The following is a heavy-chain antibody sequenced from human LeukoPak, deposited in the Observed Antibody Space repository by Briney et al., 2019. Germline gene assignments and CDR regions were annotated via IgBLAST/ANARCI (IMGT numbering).Heavy chain of an antibody. CDR1: GFTFSSYA. Sequence: GGSLRLSCAASGFTFSSYAMNWVRQAPGRGLEWVSAISGSGSTTYYADSVKGRFTISRDNSKNTLFLQMNSLTAEDTAIYSCARPRLEYCSGGSCFDAFDIWGQGTMVTVSS. CDR3: ARPRLEYCSGGSCFDAFDI. D-gene: IGHD2-15*01. J-gene: IGHJ3*02. V-gene: IGHV3-23*01. CDR2: ISGSGSTT.